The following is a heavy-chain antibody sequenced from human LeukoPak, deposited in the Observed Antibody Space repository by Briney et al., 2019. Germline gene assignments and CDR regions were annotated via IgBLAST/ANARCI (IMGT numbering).Heavy chain of an antibody. CDR2: IKQDGSEK. CDR1: GFTFGSYW. Sequence: GGSLRLSCAASGFTFGSYWMSWVRQAPGKGLEWVANIKQDGSEKYYVDSVKGRFTISRDNAKNSLYLQMNSLRAEDTAVYYCARRVLYYDSSGYGTYYYYMDVWGKGTTVTVSS. D-gene: IGHD3-22*01. V-gene: IGHV3-7*01. J-gene: IGHJ6*03. CDR3: ARRVLYYDSSGYGTYYYYMDV.